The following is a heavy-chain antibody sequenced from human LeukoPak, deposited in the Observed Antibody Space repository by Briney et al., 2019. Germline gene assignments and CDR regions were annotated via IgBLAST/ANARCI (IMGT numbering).Heavy chain of an antibody. D-gene: IGHD2-2*01. V-gene: IGHV3-23*01. CDR1: GFTFSGCS. J-gene: IGHJ4*02. CDR2: ISGSGGLT. Sequence: GGSLSLSCAASGFTFSGCSMSWVRQAPGKGLEWVSLISGSGGLTYYADSVKGRFAISRDNSRNAVFLQMNSLRAEDTAIYYCAKSLCSGSVCYAYDYWGQGTLVTVSS. CDR3: AKSLCSGSVCYAYDY.